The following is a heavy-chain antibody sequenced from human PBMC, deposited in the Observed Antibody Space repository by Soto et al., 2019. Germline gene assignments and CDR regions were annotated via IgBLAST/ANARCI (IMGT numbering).Heavy chain of an antibody. Sequence: SETLSLPFTVSAGSVVSNRYYPASIRQPPGKGLEWIGSLFYTGSPYYSPPLKGRLIISVAPSKNQFSLKLTSVTAADMAMYYCARPKTIGAAAGKGWFDPWGQGTLVTVS. D-gene: IGHD6-13*01. CDR3: ARPKTIGAAAGKGWFDP. CDR1: AGSVVSNRYY. CDR2: LFYTGSP. J-gene: IGHJ5*02. V-gene: IGHV4-39*01.